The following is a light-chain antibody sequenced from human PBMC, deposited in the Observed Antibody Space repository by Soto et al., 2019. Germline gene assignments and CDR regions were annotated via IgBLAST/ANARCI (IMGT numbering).Light chain of an antibody. J-gene: IGKJ5*01. CDR2: AAF. Sequence: DIQMTQSPSSVSASVGDRVTISCRASEDINSRLAWYQQKPGNAPKLLIYAAFILQSGVPSRFSGYGSGTDFTLSISSLPPDDFATYYCQQADSFPITFGQGTRLEIK. CDR3: QQADSFPIT. V-gene: IGKV1-12*01. CDR1: EDINSR.